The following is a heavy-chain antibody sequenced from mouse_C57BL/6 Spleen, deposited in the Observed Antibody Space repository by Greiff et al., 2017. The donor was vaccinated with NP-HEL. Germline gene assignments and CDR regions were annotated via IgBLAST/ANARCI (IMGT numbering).Heavy chain of an antibody. CDR3: AMRGYPFAMDY. V-gene: IGHV5-17*01. J-gene: IGHJ4*01. Sequence: EVQRVESGGGLVKPGGSLKLSCAASGFTFSDYGMHWVRQAPEKGLEWVAYISSGSSTIYYADTVKGRFTISRDNAKNTLFLQMTSLRSEDTAMYYCAMRGYPFAMDYWGQGTSVTVSS. CDR2: ISSGSSTI. D-gene: IGHD2-14*01. CDR1: GFTFSDYG.